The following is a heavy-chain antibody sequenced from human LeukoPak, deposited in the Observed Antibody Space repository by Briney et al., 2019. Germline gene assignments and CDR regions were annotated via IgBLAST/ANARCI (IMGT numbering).Heavy chain of an antibody. CDR2: INHSGST. CDR3: ARHYGSGSFDY. Sequence: SETLSLTCAVYGGSFSGYYWSWIRQPPGKGLEWIGEINHSGSTNYNPSLKSRVTISVDTSKNQFSLKLSSVTAADTAVYYCARHYGSGSFDYWGQGTLVTVSS. V-gene: IGHV4-34*01. CDR1: GGSFSGYY. J-gene: IGHJ4*02. D-gene: IGHD3-10*01.